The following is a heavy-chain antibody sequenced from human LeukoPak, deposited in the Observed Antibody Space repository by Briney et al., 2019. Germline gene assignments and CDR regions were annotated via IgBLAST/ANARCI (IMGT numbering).Heavy chain of an antibody. CDR1: CLSISSGRYY. Sequence: SQTLSLTCTVSCLSISSGRYYCTWIRQHPGKGREWIGYIYYSGSTYYNPSLKSRVTISVDTSKNQFSLKLSSVTAADTAVYYCARASYYYDSSGYYYFDYWGQGTLVTVSS. D-gene: IGHD3-22*01. J-gene: IGHJ4*02. CDR2: IYYSGST. V-gene: IGHV4-31*03. CDR3: ARASYYYDSSGYYYFDY.